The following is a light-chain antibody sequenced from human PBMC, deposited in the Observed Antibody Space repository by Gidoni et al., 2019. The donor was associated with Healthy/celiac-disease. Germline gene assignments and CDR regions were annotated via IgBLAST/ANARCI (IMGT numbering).Light chain of an antibody. CDR1: ALPKQY. V-gene: IGLV3-25*03. CDR3: QSADSSGTSPVL. CDR2: KDS. J-gene: IGLJ2*01. Sequence: SYELTQPPSVSVSPGQTARITCSGDALPKQYAYWYQQKPGQAPVLVIYKDSERPSGLPERFSGSSSGTTVTLTISGVQAEDEADYYCQSADSSGTSPVLFGGGTKLTVL.